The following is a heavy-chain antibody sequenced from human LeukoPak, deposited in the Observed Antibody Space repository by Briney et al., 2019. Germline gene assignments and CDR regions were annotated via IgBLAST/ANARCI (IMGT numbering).Heavy chain of an antibody. V-gene: IGHV4-30-2*01. D-gene: IGHD6-19*01. CDR2: IYHSGST. CDR3: ARVRESRVYSSGWYLPDY. CDR1: GGSISSGGYY. Sequence: SETLSLTCTVSGGSISSGGYYWSWIRQPPGKGLEWIGYIYHSGSTYYNPSLKSRVTISVDRSKNQFSLKLSSVTAADTAVYYCARVRESRVYSSGWYLPDYWGQGTLVTVSS. J-gene: IGHJ4*02.